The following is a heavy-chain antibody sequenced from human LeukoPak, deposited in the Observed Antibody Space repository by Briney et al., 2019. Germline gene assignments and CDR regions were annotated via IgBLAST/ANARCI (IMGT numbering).Heavy chain of an antibody. CDR3: ARDMGDIVVVPAASGY. V-gene: IGHV1-18*04. D-gene: IGHD2-2*01. CDR2: ISAYNGNT. J-gene: IGHJ4*02. CDR1: GYTFTSYG. Sequence: GASVKVSCKASGYTFTSYGISWVRQAPGQGLEWMGWISAYNGNTNYAQKPQGRVTMTTDTSTSTAYMELRSLRSDDTAVYYCARDMGDIVVVPAASGYWGQGTLVTVSS.